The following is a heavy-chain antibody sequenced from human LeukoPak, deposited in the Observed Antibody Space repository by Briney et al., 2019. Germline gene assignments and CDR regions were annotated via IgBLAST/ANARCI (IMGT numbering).Heavy chain of an antibody. Sequence: PSETLSLTCTVSGGSISSSSYYWGWIRQPPGKGLEWIGSIYYSGSTYYNPSLKSRVTISVDTSKNQFSLKLSSVTAADTAVYYCASRARITMVRGVVPTEWWGQGTLVTVSS. J-gene: IGHJ4*02. CDR3: ASRARITMVRGVVPTEW. CDR2: IYYSGST. CDR1: GGSISSSSYY. D-gene: IGHD3-10*01. V-gene: IGHV4-39*07.